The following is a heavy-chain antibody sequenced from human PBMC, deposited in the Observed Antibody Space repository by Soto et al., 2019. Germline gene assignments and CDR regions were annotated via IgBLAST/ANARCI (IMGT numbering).Heavy chain of an antibody. V-gene: IGHV4-30-4*01. CDR3: ARQYGGYEYYFDY. J-gene: IGHJ4*02. CDR2: IYYSGIT. CDR1: GGSTSSGDYY. Sequence: QVQLQESGPGLVKPSETLSLTCTVSGGSTSSGDYYWSWIRQPPGKGLEWIGYIYYSGITYYNPSLKNRLTISQDTSKNQFSLKLRFVTAADTAVYYCARQYGGYEYYFDYWGQGTLVTVSS. D-gene: IGHD5-12*01.